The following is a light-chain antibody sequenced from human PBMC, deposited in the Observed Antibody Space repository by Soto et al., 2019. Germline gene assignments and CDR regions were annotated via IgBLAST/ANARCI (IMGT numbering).Light chain of an antibody. Sequence: EIVLTQSPGTLSLSPGERATLSCMASQSVSSNLAWYQQKPGQAPRLIIYGASTRATGIPARFSGSWSGTECTLTISSLQSEDVAVYYCQQYNNWPRTFGQGTKVDIK. CDR2: GAS. V-gene: IGKV3-15*01. CDR1: QSVSSN. CDR3: QQYNNWPRT. J-gene: IGKJ1*01.